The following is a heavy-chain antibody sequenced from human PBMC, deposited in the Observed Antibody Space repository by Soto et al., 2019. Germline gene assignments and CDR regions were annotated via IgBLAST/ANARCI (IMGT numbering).Heavy chain of an antibody. CDR1: GYSFTCYW. J-gene: IGHJ3*02. D-gene: IGHD6-6*01. Sequence: PGESLKISCKGSGYSFTCYWIGWVRQMPGKGLEWMGIIYPGDSDTRYSPSFQGQVTISADKSISTAYLQWSSLKASDTAMYYCATSYQGIAALPRGDHDAFDIWGQGTMVTVSS. V-gene: IGHV5-51*01. CDR2: IYPGDSDT. CDR3: ATSYQGIAALPRGDHDAFDI.